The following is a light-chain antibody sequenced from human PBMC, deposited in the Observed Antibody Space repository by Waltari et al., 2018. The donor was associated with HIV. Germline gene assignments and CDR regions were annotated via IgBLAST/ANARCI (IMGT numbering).Light chain of an antibody. CDR3: AAWDDSLNGRV. Sequence: QSVLTQPPSVSATPGPRVTTSCCGSGSNVGSTAVDWYQQHPGTAPKLVIYDTNQRPSGVPARFSGSTSGTSASLAISGLQSEDEADYYCAAWDDSLNGRVFGGGTKLTVL. CDR2: DTN. V-gene: IGLV1-44*01. CDR1: GSNVGSTA. J-gene: IGLJ3*02.